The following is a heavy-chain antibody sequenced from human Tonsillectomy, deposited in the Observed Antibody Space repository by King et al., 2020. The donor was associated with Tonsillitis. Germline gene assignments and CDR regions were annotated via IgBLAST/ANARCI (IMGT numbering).Heavy chain of an antibody. CDR1: GFTFSMFW. CDR3: VRDPFTYGGSRAYGAFDI. CDR2: IKRDGSEK. Sequence: VQLVESGGGLVQPGGSLRLSCAASGFTFSMFWMGWVRQAPGKGLEWVANIKRDGSEKVYVDSVKGRFDISRDNAKNSLYLQMNTLRVEDTALYYCVRDPFTYGGSRAYGAFDIWGQGTMVTVSS. V-gene: IGHV3-7*01. D-gene: IGHD4-23*01. J-gene: IGHJ3*02.